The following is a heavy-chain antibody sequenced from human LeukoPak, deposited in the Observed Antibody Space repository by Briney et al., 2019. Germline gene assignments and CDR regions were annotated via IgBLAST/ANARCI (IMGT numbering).Heavy chain of an antibody. CDR3: AKDRPNYYESNGHYYRQNGDY. CDR1: GFHFNIYA. D-gene: IGHD3-22*01. CDR2: ISSNSVYT. J-gene: IGHJ4*02. V-gene: IGHV3-23*01. Sequence: GGSLRLSCAASGFHFNIYAMSWVRQTPGKGLEWVSSISSNSVYTYYGDSVKGRFTVSRDNSKNTLYLQMNSLRAEDTAIYYCAKDRPNYYESNGHYYRQNGDYWGQGTLVTVSS.